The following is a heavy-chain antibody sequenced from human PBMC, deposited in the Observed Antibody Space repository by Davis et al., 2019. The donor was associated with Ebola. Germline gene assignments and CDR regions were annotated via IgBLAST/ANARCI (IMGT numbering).Heavy chain of an antibody. CDR3: ARGLTYYYDSSGYY. J-gene: IGHJ4*02. Sequence: SETLSLTCTVSGGSISSYYWSWIRQPLGKGLEWIGSIYYSGSTYYNPSLKSRVTISVDTSKNQFSLKLRSVTAADTAVYYCARGLTYYYDSSGYYWGQGTLVTVSS. CDR2: IYYSGST. V-gene: IGHV4-39*01. D-gene: IGHD3-22*01. CDR1: GGSISSYY.